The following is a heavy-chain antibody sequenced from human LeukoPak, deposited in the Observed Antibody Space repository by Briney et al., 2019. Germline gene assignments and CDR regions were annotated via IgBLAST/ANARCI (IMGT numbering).Heavy chain of an antibody. Sequence: PGGSLRLSCAASGFTFSSYDMHWVRQATGKGLEGVSAIGTAGDTYYPGSVKGRFTISRENAKNSLYLQMNSLRAGDTAVYYCARGSGSYPNNFDYWGQGTLVTVSS. V-gene: IGHV3-13*01. CDR2: IGTAGDT. D-gene: IGHD1-26*01. J-gene: IGHJ4*02. CDR3: ARGSGSYPNNFDY. CDR1: GFTFSSYD.